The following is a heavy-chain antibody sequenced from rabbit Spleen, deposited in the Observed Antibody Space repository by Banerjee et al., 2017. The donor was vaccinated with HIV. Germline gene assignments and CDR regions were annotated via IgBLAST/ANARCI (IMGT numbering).Heavy chain of an antibody. CDR3: ARDSGSSFSSYGMDL. D-gene: IGHD8-1*01. V-gene: IGHV1S45*01. Sequence: QEQLKESGGGLVQPGGSLKLSCKASGFDFSTYYMSWVRQAPGKGLEWIGYIDTGSSGFTYFASWAKGRFTISKTSSTTVTLQMTSLTAADTATYFCARDSGSSFSSYGMDLWGQGTLVTVS. CDR1: GFDFSTYYM. CDR2: IDTGSSGFT. J-gene: IGHJ6*01.